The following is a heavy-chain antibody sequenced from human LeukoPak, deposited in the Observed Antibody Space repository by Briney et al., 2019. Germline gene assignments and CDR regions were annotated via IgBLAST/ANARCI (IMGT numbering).Heavy chain of an antibody. CDR3: ARDVDSSGYYDY. V-gene: IGHV4-59*01. CDR2: IYYSGST. D-gene: IGHD3-22*01. CDR1: GGSISGYY. J-gene: IGHJ4*02. Sequence: SETLSLTCTVSGGSISGYYWSWIRQLPGKGLEWIGYIYYSGSTNYNPSLKSRVTISVDTSKNQFSLKLSSVTAADTAVYYCARDVDSSGYYDYWGQGTLVTVSS.